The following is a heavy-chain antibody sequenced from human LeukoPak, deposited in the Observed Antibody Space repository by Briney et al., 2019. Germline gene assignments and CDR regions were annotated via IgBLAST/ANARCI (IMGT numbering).Heavy chain of an antibody. CDR2: ITWNSGSV. V-gene: IGHV3-9*03. CDR3: AKGLGVASLIVDALDM. D-gene: IGHD3/OR15-3a*01. CDR1: GFTFHDYA. Sequence: GGSLRLSCAASGFTFHDYAIHWVRQVPGKGLEWVSGITWNSGSVLCADSVRGRFTISRDNAKSSLYLQMNSLRPEDMAFYYCAKGLGVASLIVDALDMWGQGTMVTV. J-gene: IGHJ3*02.